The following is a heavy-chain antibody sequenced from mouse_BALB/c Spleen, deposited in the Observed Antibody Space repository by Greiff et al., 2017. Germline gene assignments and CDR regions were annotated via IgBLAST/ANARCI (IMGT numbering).Heavy chain of an antibody. D-gene: IGHD1-1*01. Sequence: EVKLEESGGGLVKPGGSLKLSCAASGFTFSSYAMSWVRQSPEKRLEWVAEISSGGSYTYYPDTVTGRFTISRDNAKNTLYLEMSSLRSEDTAMYYCARVDGSSHWYFDVWGAGTTVTVSS. V-gene: IGHV5-9-4*01. CDR3: ARVDGSSHWYFDV. J-gene: IGHJ1*01. CDR1: GFTFSSYA. CDR2: ISSGGSYT.